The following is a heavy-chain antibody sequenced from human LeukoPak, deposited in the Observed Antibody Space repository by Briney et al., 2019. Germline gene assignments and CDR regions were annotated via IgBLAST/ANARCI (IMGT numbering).Heavy chain of an antibody. CDR2: ITSDGSST. CDR1: GFTFSSYW. D-gene: IGHD3-9*01. CDR3: AKVLRYFMDV. Sequence: GGSLRLSCAASGFTFSSYWMHWVRQAPGKGLVWVSRITSDGSSTTYADSVKGRFTISRDNSKNTLYLQMNSLRAEDTAVYYCAKVLRYFMDVWGQGTTVTVSS. J-gene: IGHJ6*02. V-gene: IGHV3-74*01.